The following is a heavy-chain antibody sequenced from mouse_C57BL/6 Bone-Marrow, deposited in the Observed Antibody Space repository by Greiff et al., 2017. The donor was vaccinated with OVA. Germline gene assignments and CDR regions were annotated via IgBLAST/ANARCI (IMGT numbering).Heavy chain of an antibody. V-gene: IGHV1-80*01. Sequence: QVQLQQSGAELVKPGASVKISCKASGYAFTSYWMNWVKQRPGKGLEWIGKIYPGDGGTNYNGKFKGKATLTVDKSSSTAYMQLSSLTSDDCAVYFCARSRHYFYAMDYWGQGTSVTVSS. J-gene: IGHJ4*01. D-gene: IGHD1-2*01. CDR1: GYAFTSYW. CDR3: ARSRHYFYAMDY. CDR2: IYPGDGGT.